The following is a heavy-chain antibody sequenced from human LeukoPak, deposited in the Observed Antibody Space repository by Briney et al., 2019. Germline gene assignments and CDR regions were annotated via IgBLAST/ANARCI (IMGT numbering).Heavy chain of an antibody. J-gene: IGHJ6*03. CDR2: IYYSGST. CDR1: GDSISSGDYY. Sequence: SETLSLTCTVSGDSISSGDYYWSWIRQPPGKGLEWIGYIYYSGSTNYNPSLKSRVTISVDTSKNQFSLKLSSVTAADTAVYYCARLTTPRPNYYYYYMDVWGKGTTVTVSS. D-gene: IGHD4-11*01. CDR3: ARLTTPRPNYYYYYMDV. V-gene: IGHV4-61*08.